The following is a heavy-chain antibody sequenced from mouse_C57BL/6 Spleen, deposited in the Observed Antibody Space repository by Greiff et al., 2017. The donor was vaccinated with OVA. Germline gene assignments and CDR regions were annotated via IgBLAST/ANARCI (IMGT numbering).Heavy chain of an antibody. Sequence: EVQRVESGGGLVKPGGSLKLSCAASGFTFSDYGMHWVRQAPEKGLEWVAYISSGSSTIYYADTVKGRFTISRDNAKNTLFLQMTSLRSEDTAMYYCARTWDYDWFAYWGQGTLVTVSA. CDR1: GFTFSDYG. V-gene: IGHV5-17*01. J-gene: IGHJ3*01. CDR2: ISSGSSTI. D-gene: IGHD2-4*01. CDR3: ARTWDYDWFAY.